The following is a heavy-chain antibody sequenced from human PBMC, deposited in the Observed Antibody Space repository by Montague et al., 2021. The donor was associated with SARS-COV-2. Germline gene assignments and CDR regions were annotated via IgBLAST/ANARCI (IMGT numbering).Heavy chain of an antibody. Sequence: SLRLSCAASGFTFSSYAMHWVAVISYDGSNKYYADSVKGRFTISRDNSKNTLYLQMNSLRAEDTAVYYCASEYYSGSLDAFDIWGQGTMVTVSS. CDR1: GFTFSSYA. D-gene: IGHD4-23*01. V-gene: IGHV3-30*01. J-gene: IGHJ3*02. CDR3: ASEYYSGSLDAFDI. CDR2: ISYDGSNK.